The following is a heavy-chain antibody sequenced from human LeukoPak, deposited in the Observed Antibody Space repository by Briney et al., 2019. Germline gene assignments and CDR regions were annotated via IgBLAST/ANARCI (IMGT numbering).Heavy chain of an antibody. CDR1: GFPFSNYA. Sequence: PGRSVRLSCAASGFPFSNYAMHWVRQAPGKGLEWVAVASLDGSNKYYADSVKGRFTISRDNSKNTLYLQMNSLRAEDTAVYYCARDRETWYFDFWGQGTLVTVSS. J-gene: IGHJ4*02. CDR2: ASLDGSNK. CDR3: ARDRETWYFDF. V-gene: IGHV3-30-3*01.